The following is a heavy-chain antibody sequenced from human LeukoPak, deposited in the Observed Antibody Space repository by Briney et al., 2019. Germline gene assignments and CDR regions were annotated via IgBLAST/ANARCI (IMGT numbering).Heavy chain of an antibody. CDR3: ATTPAMVRTNAMVDY. J-gene: IGHJ4*02. CDR2: FDPEDGET. D-gene: IGHD5-18*01. Sequence: ASVKVSCKVSGYTLTELSMHWVRQAPGKGLEWMGGFDPEDGETIYAQKFQGRVTMTEDTSTDTAYMELSSLRSEDTAVYYCATTPAMVRTNAMVDYWGQGTLVTVSS. CDR1: GYTLTELS. V-gene: IGHV1-24*01.